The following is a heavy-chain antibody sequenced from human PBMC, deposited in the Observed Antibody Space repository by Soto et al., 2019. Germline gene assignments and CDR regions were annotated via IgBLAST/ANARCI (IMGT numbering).Heavy chain of an antibody. V-gene: IGHV1-2*02. D-gene: IGHD6-13*01. CDR2: INPNSGGT. J-gene: IGHJ6*02. Sequence: ASVKVSCKASGYTFTGYYMHWVRQAPGQGLEWMGWINPNSGGTNYAQKFQGRVTMTRDTSISTAYMELSRLRSDDTAVYYCARAAGVAAGDYYYYGMDVWGQGPTVPVSS. CDR1: GYTFTGYY. CDR3: ARAAGVAAGDYYYYGMDV.